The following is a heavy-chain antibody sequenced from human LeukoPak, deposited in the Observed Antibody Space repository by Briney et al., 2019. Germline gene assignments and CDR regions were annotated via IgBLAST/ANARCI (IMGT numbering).Heavy chain of an antibody. J-gene: IGHJ4*02. D-gene: IGHD6-13*01. CDR2: IDPSDSYT. Sequence: GESLKISCKGSGYSFTSYWISWVRQMPGKGLEWMGRIDPSDSYTDYSPSFQGHVTISADKSISTAYLQWSSLKASDTAMYYCASLAQLAFDYWGQGTLVTVSS. V-gene: IGHV5-10-1*01. CDR1: GYSFTSYW. CDR3: ASLAQLAFDY.